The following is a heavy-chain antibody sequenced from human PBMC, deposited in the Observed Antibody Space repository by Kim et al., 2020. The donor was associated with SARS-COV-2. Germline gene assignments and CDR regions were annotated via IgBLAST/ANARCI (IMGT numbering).Heavy chain of an antibody. V-gene: IGHV4-39*01. Sequence: SLKSRVTISVYTSKNQFSLKLSSVTAADTAIYYCARLHHGLFASRDCCDSWGHGTLVIVSS. J-gene: IGHJ5*01. D-gene: IGHD3-3*01. CDR3: ARLHHGLFASRDCCDS.